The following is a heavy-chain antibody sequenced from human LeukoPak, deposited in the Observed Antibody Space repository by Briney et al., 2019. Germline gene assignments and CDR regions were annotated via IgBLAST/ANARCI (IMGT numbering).Heavy chain of an antibody. CDR2: ISHSGST. Sequence: SETLSLTCAVYGGSFSGYYWGWIRQPPGKGLEWIGEISHSGSTNYNPSLKSRVTISLDTSKNQFSLNLNSVTAADTAVYYCARGLQAYSSSWYALVNWFDPWGQGTLVTVSS. CDR3: ARGLQAYSSSWYALVNWFDP. CDR1: GGSFSGYY. J-gene: IGHJ5*02. D-gene: IGHD6-13*01. V-gene: IGHV4-34*01.